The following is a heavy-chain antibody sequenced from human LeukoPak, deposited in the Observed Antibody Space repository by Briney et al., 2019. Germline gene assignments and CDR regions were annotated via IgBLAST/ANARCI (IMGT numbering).Heavy chain of an antibody. V-gene: IGHV3-13*01. CDR1: GFSFSTYD. CDR3: ARDPRGGRMKTYYFDY. J-gene: IGHJ4*02. Sequence: GGSLRLSCVASGFSFSTYDMYWVRQAAGRGLEWVSALGTNGDSYYLGSVKGRFTISRDDGKNSLYLQMNSLGVEDTAVYYCARDPRGGRMKTYYFDYWGQGTLVTVSS. CDR2: LGTNGDS. D-gene: IGHD1-14*01.